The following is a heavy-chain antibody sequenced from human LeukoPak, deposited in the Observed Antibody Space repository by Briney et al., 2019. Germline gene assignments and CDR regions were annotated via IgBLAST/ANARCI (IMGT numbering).Heavy chain of an antibody. CDR3: ARGLHYDFWSGYYRSNWFDP. J-gene: IGHJ5*02. Sequence: PETLSLTCAVYGGSFSGYYWSWIRQPPGKGLEWIGEINHSGSTNYNPSLKSRVTISVDTSKNQFSLKLSSVTAADTAVYYCARGLHYDFWSGYYRSNWFDPWGQGTLVTVSS. D-gene: IGHD3-3*01. CDR1: GGSFSGYY. CDR2: INHSGST. V-gene: IGHV4-34*01.